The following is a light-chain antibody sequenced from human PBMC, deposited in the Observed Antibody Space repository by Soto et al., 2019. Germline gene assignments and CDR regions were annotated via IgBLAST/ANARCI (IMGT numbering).Light chain of an antibody. CDR3: QQYGTSPPRYT. CDR1: YLFSSNY. Sequence: ENVLTQTPGTPSLSPAERANLSCRSSYLFSSNYLSCYQQKPGLAPRLLIYGTSRRATGIPDRFSGSGSGADFTLSISRLEPEDFAVYSCQQYGTSPPRYTFGQGTKVDIK. V-gene: IGKV3-20*01. CDR2: GTS. J-gene: IGKJ2*01.